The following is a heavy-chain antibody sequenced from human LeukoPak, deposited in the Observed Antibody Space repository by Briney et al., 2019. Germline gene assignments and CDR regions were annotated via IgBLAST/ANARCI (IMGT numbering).Heavy chain of an antibody. CDR2: IYHSGST. D-gene: IGHD6-19*01. CDR3: ARDSLRPGIAVAGQFDY. CDR1: GGSISSNW. J-gene: IGHJ4*02. V-gene: IGHV4-4*02. Sequence: SGTLSLTCAVSGGSISSNWWSWVRQPPGKGLEWIGEIYHSGSTNYNPSLKSRVTISVDKSKNQFSLKLSSVTAADTAVYYCARDSLRPGIAVAGQFDYWGQGTLVTVSS.